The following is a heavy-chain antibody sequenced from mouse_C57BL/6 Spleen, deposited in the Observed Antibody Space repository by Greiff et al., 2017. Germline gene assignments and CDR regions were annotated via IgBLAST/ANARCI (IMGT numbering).Heavy chain of an antibody. CDR1: GYTFTSYW. V-gene: IGHV1-64*01. Sequence: QVQLQQPGAELVKPGASVKLSCKASGYTFTSYWMHWVKQRPGQGLEWIGMIHPSSGSTNYNEKFKSKATLTVDKSSSTAYMQLSSLTSEDSAVYYCARRTVGATRGFAYWGQGTLVTVAA. CDR2: IHPSSGST. J-gene: IGHJ3*01. D-gene: IGHD1-1*01. CDR3: ARRTVGATRGFAY.